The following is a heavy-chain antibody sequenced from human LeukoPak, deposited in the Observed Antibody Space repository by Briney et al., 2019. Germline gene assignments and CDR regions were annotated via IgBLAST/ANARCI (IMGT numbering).Heavy chain of an antibody. Sequence: SQTLSLSCSIPGGSISSRSYYWSCIRQPAGKGLEWIGRIYTSGSTNYNPSLKSRVTISVDTSKNQFSLKLSSVAAADTAVYYCARTIPDYTRYSSGWYEGGYYFDYWGQGTLVTVSS. D-gene: IGHD6-19*01. J-gene: IGHJ4*02. V-gene: IGHV4-61*02. CDR2: IYTSGST. CDR3: ARTIPDYTRYSSGWYEGGYYFDY. CDR1: GGSISSRSYY.